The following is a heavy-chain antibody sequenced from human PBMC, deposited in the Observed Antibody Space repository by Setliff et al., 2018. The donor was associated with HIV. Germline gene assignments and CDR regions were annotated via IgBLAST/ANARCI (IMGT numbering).Heavy chain of an antibody. Sequence: SETLSLTCTVSGGSISSHYWSWIRQPPGKGLEWIGYIYYSGRTAYNPSLKSRVTISVDTSKNQFSLKLRSVTAADTAVYYCARVEVYFRFDPWGQGTLVTVSS. CDR3: ARVEVYFRFDP. CDR2: IYYSGRT. D-gene: IGHD6-6*01. CDR1: GGSISSHY. V-gene: IGHV4-59*08. J-gene: IGHJ5*02.